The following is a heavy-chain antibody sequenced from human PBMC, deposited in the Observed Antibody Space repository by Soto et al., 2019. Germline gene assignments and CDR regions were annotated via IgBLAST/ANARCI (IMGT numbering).Heavy chain of an antibody. Sequence: WTWIRQLPGKGLAWIGYIYYTVNTYYNPSLKSRPTISIDTSENQFSLKLTSVTAADTAVYFCASGHDAYKVRYWGQGTLVTVSS. V-gene: IGHV4-31*02. CDR2: IYYTVNT. J-gene: IGHJ4*02. D-gene: IGHD1-1*01. CDR3: ASGHDAYKVRY.